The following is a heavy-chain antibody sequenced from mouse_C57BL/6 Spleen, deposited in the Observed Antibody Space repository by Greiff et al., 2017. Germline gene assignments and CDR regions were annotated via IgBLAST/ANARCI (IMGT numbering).Heavy chain of an antibody. V-gene: IGHV1-69*01. Sequence: QVQLQQPGAELVMPGASVKLSCKASGYTFTSYWMHWVKQRPGQGLEWIGEIAPSDSYTNYNQKFKGKSTLTVDKSSSTAYMQLSSLTSEDSAVYYCARVRYYYGSSYWYFDVWGTGTTVTVSS. CDR1: GYTFTSYW. J-gene: IGHJ1*03. CDR2: IAPSDSYT. CDR3: ARVRYYYGSSYWYFDV. D-gene: IGHD1-1*01.